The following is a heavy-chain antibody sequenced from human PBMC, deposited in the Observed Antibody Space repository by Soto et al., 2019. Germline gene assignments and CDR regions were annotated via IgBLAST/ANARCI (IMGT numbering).Heavy chain of an antibody. D-gene: IGHD3-22*01. CDR3: ARLFYDSSEHFDY. J-gene: IGHJ4*02. Sequence: SETLSLTCTVSGGSISSSNYYWGWIRQPPGKGLQWIGNIYYTGSAYYNPSLKSRVTISVDTSKNQFSLRLSSVTAADTAVYYCARLFYDSSEHFDYWGQGTLVTVSS. CDR2: IYYTGSA. CDR1: GGSISSSNYY. V-gene: IGHV4-39*01.